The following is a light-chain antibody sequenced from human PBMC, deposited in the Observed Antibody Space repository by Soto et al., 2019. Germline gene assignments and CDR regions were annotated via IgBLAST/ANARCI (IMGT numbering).Light chain of an antibody. CDR3: QTWDTGIGV. CDR1: SGHSNYV. V-gene: IGLV4-69*01. Sequence: QPVLTQSPSASASLGASVKLTCTLSSGHSNYVIAWHQQQPEKGPRYLMKLNSDGSHSKGDGIPDRFSGSSSGAERYLTISSLQSEDEADYYCQTWDTGIGVFGGGTKLTVL. J-gene: IGLJ2*01. CDR2: LNSDGSH.